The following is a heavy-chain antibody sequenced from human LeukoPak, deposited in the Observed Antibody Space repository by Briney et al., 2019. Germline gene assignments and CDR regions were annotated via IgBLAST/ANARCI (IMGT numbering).Heavy chain of an antibody. CDR1: GFTFDDYA. V-gene: IGHV3-9*01. D-gene: IGHD2-2*01. CDR3: AREGYCSSTSCYAEYYYYYMDV. J-gene: IGHJ6*03. CDR2: ISWNGGSI. Sequence: GRSLRLSCAASGFTFDDYAMHWVRQAPGKGLEWVSGISWNGGSIGYADSVKGRFTISRDNAKNSLYLQMNSLRAEDTAVYYCAREGYCSSTSCYAEYYYYYMDVWGKGTTVTVSS.